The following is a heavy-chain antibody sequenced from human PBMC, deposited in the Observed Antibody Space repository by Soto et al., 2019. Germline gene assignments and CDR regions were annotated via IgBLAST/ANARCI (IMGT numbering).Heavy chain of an antibody. CDR2: ISAYNGNT. CDR1: GYTFTSYG. J-gene: IGHJ6*02. CDR3: XRDTGGSEYDGMDV. Sequence: QVQLVQSGAEVKKPGASVKVSCKASGYTFTSYGISWVRQAPGQGLEWMGWISAYNGNTNYAQKLQGRVTMTTDTSTSTAYMELRSLRSDDTAVXXXXRDTGGSEYDGMDVWGQGTTVTVSS. D-gene: IGHD2-15*01. V-gene: IGHV1-18*01.